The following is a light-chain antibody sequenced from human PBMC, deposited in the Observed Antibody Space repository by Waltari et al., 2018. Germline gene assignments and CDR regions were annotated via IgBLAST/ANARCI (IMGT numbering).Light chain of an antibody. CDR2: WAS. J-gene: IGKJ4*01. V-gene: IGKV4-1*01. Sequence: DIVMTQSPDSLAVSLGDKATINCNASQSVSYTASNKHYLAWYQQKPGQPPKLVIYWASNRESGVPDRFSGSGSGTDFTLTISRLQAEDVAVYYCQQYYTTPLTCGGGTKVEI. CDR1: QSVSYTASNKHY. CDR3: QQYYTTPLT.